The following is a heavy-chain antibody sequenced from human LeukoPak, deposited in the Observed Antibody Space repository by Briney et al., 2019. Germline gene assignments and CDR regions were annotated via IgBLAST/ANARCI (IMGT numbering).Heavy chain of an antibody. V-gene: IGHV1-18*01. Sequence: EASVKVSCKASGYTFTSYGISWVRQAPGQGLEWMGWISAYNGNTNYAQKLQGRVTMTTDTSTSTAYMELRSLRSDDTAVYYCARFAEYYYGSGSYRIPDYWGQGTLVTVSS. J-gene: IGHJ4*02. CDR3: ARFAEYYYGSGSYRIPDY. CDR2: ISAYNGNT. D-gene: IGHD3-10*01. CDR1: GYTFTSYG.